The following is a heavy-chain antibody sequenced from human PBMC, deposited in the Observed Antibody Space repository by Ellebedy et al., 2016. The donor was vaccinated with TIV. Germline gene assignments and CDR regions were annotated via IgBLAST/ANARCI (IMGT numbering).Heavy chain of an antibody. D-gene: IGHD2-2*01. CDR1: GFTFSSYG. CDR3: AKDRYCSSTSCFDY. V-gene: IGHV3-30*18. CDR2: ISYDGSNK. Sequence: GESLKISXAASGFTFSSYGMHWVRQAPGKGLEWVAVISYDGSNKYYADSVKGRFTISRDNSKNTLYLQMNSLRAEDTAVYYCAKDRYCSSTSCFDYWGQGTLVTVSS. J-gene: IGHJ4*02.